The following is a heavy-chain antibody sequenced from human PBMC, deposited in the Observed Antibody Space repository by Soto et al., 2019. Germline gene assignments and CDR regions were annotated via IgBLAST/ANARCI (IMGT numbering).Heavy chain of an antibody. J-gene: IGHJ4*02. Sequence: GAAVKVSCKASGYTFTSYYINWVRQATGQGLEWMGWMNPNSGNTGNEKKSKGRVTMTRNTSISTAYMELSSLRSEDTAVYYCARGEYSGYDLGYYFDYWGQGTLVTVSS. CDR3: ARGEYSGYDLGYYFDY. CDR2: MNPNSGNT. V-gene: IGHV1-8*01. D-gene: IGHD5-12*01. CDR1: GYTFTSYY.